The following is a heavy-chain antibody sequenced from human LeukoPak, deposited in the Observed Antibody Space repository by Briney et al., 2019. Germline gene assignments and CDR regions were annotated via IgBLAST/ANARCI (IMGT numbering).Heavy chain of an antibody. CDR3: ARAPGVGLGFDY. Sequence: GGSLRLSCAASGFTFSSYVMNWVRQAPGKGLEWVSYISSSGSTIYYADSVKGRFTISRDNAKNSLYLQMNSLRAEDTAVYYCARAPGVGLGFDYWGQGTLVTVSS. J-gene: IGHJ4*02. CDR2: ISSSGSTI. D-gene: IGHD2-15*01. CDR1: GFTFSSYV. V-gene: IGHV3-48*03.